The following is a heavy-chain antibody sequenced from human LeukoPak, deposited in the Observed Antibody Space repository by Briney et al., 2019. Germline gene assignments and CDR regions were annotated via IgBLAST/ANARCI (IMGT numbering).Heavy chain of an antibody. CDR3: ARESVAVAGDFDY. J-gene: IGHJ4*02. D-gene: IGHD6-19*01. CDR2: IYHSGGT. V-gene: IGHV4-4*02. CDR1: GGSISSSNW. Sequence: SGTLSLTCAVSGGSISSSNWWSWVRQPPGKGLEWIGDIYHSGGTNYSPSLKSRITMSVDKSKNQFSLKLSSVTAADTAVYYCARESVAVAGDFDYWGQGTLVTVSS.